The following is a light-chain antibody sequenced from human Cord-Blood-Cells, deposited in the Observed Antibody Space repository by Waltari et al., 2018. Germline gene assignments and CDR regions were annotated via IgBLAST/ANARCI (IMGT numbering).Light chain of an antibody. CDR3: QQRSNWPLLT. CDR1: QSVSSY. Sequence: ELVLTQSPATLSLSPGERATLSCRASQSVSSYLAWYQQKPGQAPRLLIYDASNRATGIPARFSGSGAVTDFTLTSSSLEPEDFAVYYCQQRSNWPLLTFGGGTKVEIK. CDR2: DAS. V-gene: IGKV3-11*01. J-gene: IGKJ4*01.